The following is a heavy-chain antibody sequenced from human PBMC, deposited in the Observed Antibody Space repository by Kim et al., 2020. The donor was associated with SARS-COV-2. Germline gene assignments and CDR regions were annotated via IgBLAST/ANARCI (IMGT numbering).Heavy chain of an antibody. D-gene: IGHD3-3*01. CDR2: ITNSGSNR. J-gene: IGHJ6*02. CDR1: GFAFSSYE. Sequence: GGSLRLSCAASGFAFSSYEMNWVRQAPGQGLEWVSDITNSGSNRYYAASVKGRFTISRDNAKNSLYLQMNTLRAEDTGVYYCARAIVKFGFWRGYPRGAMDVWGQGNTVFVSS. CDR3: ARAIVKFGFWRGYPRGAMDV. V-gene: IGHV3-48*03.